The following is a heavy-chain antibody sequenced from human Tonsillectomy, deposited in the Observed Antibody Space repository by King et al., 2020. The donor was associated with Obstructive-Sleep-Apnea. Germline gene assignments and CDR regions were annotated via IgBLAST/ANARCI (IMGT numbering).Heavy chain of an antibody. D-gene: IGHD3-22*01. CDR3: ARHGSYSSDYYYFDY. Sequence: HVQLQESGPGLVKPSETLSLTCTVSGGSISSYYWSWIRQPPGRGLEWVGYIYYSGSTNYNPSLKSRVTISVDTSKNQFSLKLSSVTAADTAVYYCARHGSYSSDYYYFDYWGQGTLVTVSS. V-gene: IGHV4-59*08. J-gene: IGHJ4*02. CDR1: GGSISSYY. CDR2: IYYSGST.